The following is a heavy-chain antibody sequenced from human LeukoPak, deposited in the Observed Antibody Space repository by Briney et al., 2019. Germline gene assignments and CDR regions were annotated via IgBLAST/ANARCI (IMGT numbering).Heavy chain of an antibody. Sequence: PSETLSLTCTVSGGSISSYYWSRIRQPAGKGLEWIGRIYTSGSTNYNPSLKSRVTISVDTSKNQFSLKLSSVTAADTAVYYCAREWRYDSSGYYYGPVDWGQGTLVTVSS. D-gene: IGHD3-22*01. CDR1: GGSISSYY. CDR2: IYTSGST. V-gene: IGHV4-4*07. J-gene: IGHJ4*02. CDR3: AREWRYDSSGYYYGPVD.